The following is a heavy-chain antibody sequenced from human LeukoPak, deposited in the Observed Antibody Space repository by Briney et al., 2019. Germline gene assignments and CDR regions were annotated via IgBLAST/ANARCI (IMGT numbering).Heavy chain of an antibody. V-gene: IGHV3-23*01. CDR2: IFPSGGEI. Sequence: GGSLRLSCAASGFTFRSYAMSWVRQAPGKGLEWVSSIFPSGGEIHYADSVRGRFTISRDNSKSTLSLQMNSLRAEDTAIYYCATYRQVLLPFESWGQGTLVTVSS. CDR3: ATYRQVLLPFES. J-gene: IGHJ4*02. CDR1: GFTFRSYA. D-gene: IGHD2-8*02.